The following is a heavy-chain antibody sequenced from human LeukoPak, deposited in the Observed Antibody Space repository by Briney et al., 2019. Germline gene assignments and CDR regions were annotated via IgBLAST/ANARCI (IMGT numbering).Heavy chain of an antibody. V-gene: IGHV3-30-3*01. CDR2: ISYDGSNK. D-gene: IGHD6-6*01. CDR1: GFTFNSYE. J-gene: IGHJ6*02. Sequence: LPGGSLRLSCAASGFTFNSYEMHWVRQAPGMGLEWVAVISYDGSNKYYADFVKGRFTFSRDNSKNTVHLQMNSLRAEDTAVYYCARGRSRERAYGMDVWGPGTTVTVSS. CDR3: ARGRSRERAYGMDV.